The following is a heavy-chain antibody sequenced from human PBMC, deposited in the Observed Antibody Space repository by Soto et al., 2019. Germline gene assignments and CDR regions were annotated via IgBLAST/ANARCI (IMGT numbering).Heavy chain of an antibody. D-gene: IGHD3-16*01. Sequence: SETLSLTCAVYGGSFSGYYWSWIRQPPGKGLEWIGEINHSGSTNYNPSLKSRVTISVDTSKNQFSLKLSSVTAADTAVYYCASLRPNGGNYYYYYGMDVWGQGTTVTVSS. CDR3: ASLRPNGGNYYYYYGMDV. CDR1: GGSFSGYY. CDR2: INHSGST. V-gene: IGHV4-34*01. J-gene: IGHJ6*02.